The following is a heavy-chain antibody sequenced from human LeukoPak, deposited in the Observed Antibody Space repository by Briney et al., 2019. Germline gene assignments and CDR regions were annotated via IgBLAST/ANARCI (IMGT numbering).Heavy chain of an antibody. CDR2: VNPLSGRT. J-gene: IGHJ4*02. Sequence: ASVKVSCKASGYTSTSNYIHWVRQAPGQGLEWMGLVNPLSGRTTYARRFQGRVTLTRDTSTSTVYMELRSLRSEDTAVYYCAREYDYDTSAFGDYWGQGALVTVSS. V-gene: IGHV1-46*01. CDR1: GYTSTSNY. D-gene: IGHD3-22*01. CDR3: AREYDYDTSAFGDY.